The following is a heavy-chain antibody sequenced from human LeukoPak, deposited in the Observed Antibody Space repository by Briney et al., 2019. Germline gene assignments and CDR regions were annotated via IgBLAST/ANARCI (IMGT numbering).Heavy chain of an antibody. V-gene: IGHV1-69*13. D-gene: IGHD3-3*01. CDR2: IIPIFGTA. J-gene: IGHJ6*02. CDR1: GYTFTSYY. Sequence: VASVKVSCKASGYTFTSYYMHWVRQAPGQGLEWMGGIIPIFGTANYAQKFQGRVTITADESTSTAYMELSSLRSEDTAVYYCARAYTIFGVVTYYYYGMDVWGQGTTVTVSS. CDR3: ARAYTIFGVVTYYYYGMDV.